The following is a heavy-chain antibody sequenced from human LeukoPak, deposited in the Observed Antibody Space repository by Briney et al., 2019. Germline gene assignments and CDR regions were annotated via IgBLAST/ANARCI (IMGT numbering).Heavy chain of an antibody. V-gene: IGHV4-34*01. CDR2: INHSGST. D-gene: IGHD2-2*01. Sequence: SETLSLTCAVYGGSFSGYYWSWIRQPPGKGLEWIGEINHSGSTNYNPSLKSRVTISVDTSKNQFSLKLSSVTAADTAVYYCARGVEDVVVPAAIFAYYYYGMDVWGKGTTVPSPQ. CDR3: ARGVEDVVVPAAIFAYYYYGMDV. J-gene: IGHJ6*04. CDR1: GGSFSGYY.